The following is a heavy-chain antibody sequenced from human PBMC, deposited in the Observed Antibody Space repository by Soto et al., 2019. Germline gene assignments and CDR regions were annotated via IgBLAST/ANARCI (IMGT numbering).Heavy chain of an antibody. Sequence: PSETLSLTCAVYGGSFSGYYWIWIRQPPGKGLEWIGEINHSGSTNYNPSLKSRVTISVDTSKNQFSLKLSSVTAADTAVYYCARGRIAGSGSYYNPYYYYGMDVWGQGTTVTVSS. D-gene: IGHD3-10*01. CDR3: ARGRIAGSGSYYNPYYYYGMDV. CDR1: GGSFSGYY. V-gene: IGHV4-34*01. CDR2: INHSGST. J-gene: IGHJ6*02.